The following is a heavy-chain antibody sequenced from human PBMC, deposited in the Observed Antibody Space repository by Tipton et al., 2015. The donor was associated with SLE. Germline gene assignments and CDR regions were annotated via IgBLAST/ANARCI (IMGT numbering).Heavy chain of an antibody. CDR3: ASLGKEPILNHGIAAAGTYYYYYMDV. CDR2: IYYSGST. D-gene: IGHD6-13*01. J-gene: IGHJ6*03. V-gene: IGHV4-59*01. CDR1: GGSISSYY. Sequence: TLSLTCTVSGGSISSYYWSWIRQPPGKGLEWIGYIYYSGSTNYNPSLKSRVTISVDTSKNQFSLKLSSVTAADTAVYYCASLGKEPILNHGIAAAGTYYYYYMDVWGKGTTVTVSS.